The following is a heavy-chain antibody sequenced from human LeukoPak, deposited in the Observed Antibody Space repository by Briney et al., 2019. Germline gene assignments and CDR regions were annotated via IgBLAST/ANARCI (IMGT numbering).Heavy chain of an antibody. CDR3: ARASPYDFWSGPYYYMDV. CDR2: IYTSGST. CDR1: GGSISRGSYY. D-gene: IGHD3-3*01. Sequence: SETLSLTCIVSGGSISRGSYYWNWIRQPAGKGLEWIGRIYTSGSTNYNPSLKGRVTMSVDTSKDQFSLKLSSVTAADTAVYYCARASPYDFWSGPYYYMDVWGKGTTVTVSS. J-gene: IGHJ6*03. V-gene: IGHV4-61*02.